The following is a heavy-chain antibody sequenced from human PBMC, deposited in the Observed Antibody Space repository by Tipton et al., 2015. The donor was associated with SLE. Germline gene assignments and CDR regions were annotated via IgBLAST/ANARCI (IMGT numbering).Heavy chain of an antibody. V-gene: IGHV5-51*03. CDR3: ATLGAGRIVPPYGCAP. CDR2: IYPGDSDT. Sequence: QLVQSGAEVKKPGESLKISCKASGYSFTNYWIAWVRQMPGKGLEWMGVIYPGDSDTRYSPSFQGQVTISADRSISTAYLQWSSLTVSDTAISYCATLGAGRIVPPYGCAPWGPGPLVPVSS. J-gene: IGHJ5*02. D-gene: IGHD3-10*02. CDR1: GYSFTNYW.